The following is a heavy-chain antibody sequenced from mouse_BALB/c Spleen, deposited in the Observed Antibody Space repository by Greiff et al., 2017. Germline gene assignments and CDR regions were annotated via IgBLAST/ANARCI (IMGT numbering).Heavy chain of an antibody. CDR1: GFTFSSYA. D-gene: IGHD2-1*01. V-gene: IGHV5-9-3*01. CDR3: ARQEDYGNYVD. CDR2: ISSGGSYT. Sequence: EVKLVESGGGLVKPGGSLKLSCAASGFTFSSYAMSWVRQTPEKRLEWVATISSGGSYTYYPDSVKGRFTISRDNAKNTLYLQMSSLRSEDTAMYYCARQEDYGNYVDWGQGTTLTVSS. J-gene: IGHJ2*01.